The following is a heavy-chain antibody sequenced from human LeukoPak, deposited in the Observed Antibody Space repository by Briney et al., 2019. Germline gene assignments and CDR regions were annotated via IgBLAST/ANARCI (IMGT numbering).Heavy chain of an antibody. CDR2: IWYDGSNK. CDR1: GFTFSSHG. CDR3: ARDPGYCSSTSCYPVFDY. Sequence: GGSLRLSCAASGFTFSSHGMHWVRQAPGKGLEWVAVIWYDGSNKYYADSVKGRFTISRDNSKNTLYLQMNSLRAEDTAVYYCARDPGYCSSTSCYPVFDYWGQGTLVTVSS. V-gene: IGHV3-33*01. J-gene: IGHJ4*02. D-gene: IGHD2-2*03.